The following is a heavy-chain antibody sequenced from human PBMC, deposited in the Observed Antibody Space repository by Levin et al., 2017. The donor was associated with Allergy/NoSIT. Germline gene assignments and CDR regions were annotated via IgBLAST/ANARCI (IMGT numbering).Heavy chain of an antibody. CDR1: GFVFSDHS. J-gene: IGHJ4*02. CDR2: ISSDSNYI. CDR3: ARGAYGDSSGY. D-gene: IGHD4-17*01. Sequence: PGGSLRLSCAASGFVFSDHSMNWVRQAPGKGLEWVSSISSDSNYIIYGDSLEGRFTISRDNANSFLYLHINSLRVDDTAVYFCARGAYGDSSGYWGQGTLVTVSS. V-gene: IGHV3-21*04.